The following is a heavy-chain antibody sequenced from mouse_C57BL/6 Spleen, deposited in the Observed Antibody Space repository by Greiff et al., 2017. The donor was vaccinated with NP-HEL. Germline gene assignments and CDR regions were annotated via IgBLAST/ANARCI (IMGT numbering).Heavy chain of an antibody. CDR2: IHPNSGST. CDR1: GYTFTSYL. V-gene: IGHV1-64*01. Sequence: QVQLQQPGAELVKPGASVKLSCKASGYTFTSYLMHWVKQRPGQGLEWIGMIHPNSGSTNYNEKFKSKATLTVDKSSSTAYMQLSSLTSEDSAVYYCARRGYYGEVDYWGQGTTLTVSS. CDR3: ARRGYYGEVDY. D-gene: IGHD1-1*01. J-gene: IGHJ2*01.